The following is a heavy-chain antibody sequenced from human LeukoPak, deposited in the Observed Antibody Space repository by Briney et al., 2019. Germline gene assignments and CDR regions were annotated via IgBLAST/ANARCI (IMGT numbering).Heavy chain of an antibody. V-gene: IGHV3-23*01. J-gene: IGHJ6*02. Sequence: GGSLRLSCAASGFTFSSYAMSWVRQAPGKGLEWVSAISGSGGSTYYADSVKGRFTISRDNSKNTLYVQMNSLRAEDTAVYYCAKVLRGATTLEYGMDVWGQGTTVTVSS. CDR3: AKVLRGATTLEYGMDV. D-gene: IGHD5-12*01. CDR2: ISGSGGST. CDR1: GFTFSSYA.